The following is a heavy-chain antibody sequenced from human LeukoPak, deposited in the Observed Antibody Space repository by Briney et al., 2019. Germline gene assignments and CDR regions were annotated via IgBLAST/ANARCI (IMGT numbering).Heavy chain of an antibody. Sequence: GGSLRLSCAASGFTFSNYWMHWVRQAPGKGLVWVSRINSDGSGTNYADSVKGRFTISRDNAKNTLYLQMNSLRAEDTAMYYCTRDSHLSSSWSLNWFDPWGQGTLVTVSS. D-gene: IGHD6-13*01. CDR1: GFTFSNYW. CDR2: INSDGSGT. V-gene: IGHV3-74*01. J-gene: IGHJ5*02. CDR3: TRDSHLSSSWSLNWFDP.